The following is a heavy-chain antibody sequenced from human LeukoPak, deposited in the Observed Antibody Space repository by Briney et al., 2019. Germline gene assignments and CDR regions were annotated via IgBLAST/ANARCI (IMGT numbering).Heavy chain of an antibody. Sequence: SETLSLTCTVSGGSISSSNYNWDWLRQPPGQGLDGIGRFYCSGNTHYNPSLKSRVTISVDTSKNQLSVKVKSVTAADTAVYYCARVLRDSSGWTPFDHWGQGTLVTVSS. D-gene: IGHD6-19*01. CDR2: FYCSGNT. V-gene: IGHV4-39*01. CDR3: ARVLRDSSGWTPFDH. CDR1: GGSISSSNYN. J-gene: IGHJ4*02.